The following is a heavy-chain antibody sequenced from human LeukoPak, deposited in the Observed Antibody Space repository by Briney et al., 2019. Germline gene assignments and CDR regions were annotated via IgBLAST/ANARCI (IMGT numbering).Heavy chain of an antibody. V-gene: IGHV3-23*01. Sequence: GGSLRLSCAASGFTFSSYAMSWVRQAPGKGLEWVSAISGSGGSTYYADSVKGRFTISRDNSKNTLYLQMSSLRAEDTALYYCAREMATITYAFDIWGQGTMVTVSS. CDR3: AREMATITYAFDI. J-gene: IGHJ3*02. CDR2: ISGSGGST. D-gene: IGHD5-24*01. CDR1: GFTFSSYA.